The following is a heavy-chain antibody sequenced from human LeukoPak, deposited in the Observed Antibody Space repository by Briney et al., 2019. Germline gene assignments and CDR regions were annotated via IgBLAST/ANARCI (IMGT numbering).Heavy chain of an antibody. CDR1: GGSISSSSYY. CDR3: ARENEAGSCCDY. D-gene: IGHD2-15*01. CDR2: IYYSGST. J-gene: IGHJ4*02. V-gene: IGHV4-39*07. Sequence: NPSETLSLTCTVSGGSISSSSYYWGWIRQPPGKGLEWIGSIYYSGSTYYNPSLKSRVTISVDTSKNQFSLKLSSVTAADTAVYYCARENEAGSCCDYWGQGTLVTVSS.